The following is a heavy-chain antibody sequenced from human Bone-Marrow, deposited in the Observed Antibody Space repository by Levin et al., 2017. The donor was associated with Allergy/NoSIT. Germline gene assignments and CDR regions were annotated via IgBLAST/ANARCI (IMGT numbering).Heavy chain of an antibody. V-gene: IGHV1-2*02. CDR2: INPNSGDT. Sequence: ASVKVSCKALFSPFPLSLLPSFLPSPFPGLEWMGWINPNSGDTKFAQSSQGRVTMTRDTSISTAYTELSRLTSDETAMYYCGRDLIGDHDAFDIWGHGTMVTVSS. CDR1: FSPFPLSL. D-gene: IGHD3-10*01. CDR3: GRDLIGDHDAFDI. J-gene: IGHJ3*02.